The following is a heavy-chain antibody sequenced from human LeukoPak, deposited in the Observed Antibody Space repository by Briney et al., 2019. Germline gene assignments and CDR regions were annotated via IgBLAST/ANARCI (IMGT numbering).Heavy chain of an antibody. V-gene: IGHV4-61*02. D-gene: IGHD3-22*01. CDR2: IYTSGST. CDR3: ARGNYYDSSGSMYYFDY. Sequence: SQTLSLTCTVSGGSVSSGGYFWSWIRQPAGKGLEWIGRIYTSGSTNYNPSLKSRVTISVDTSKNRFSLNLSSVTAADTAVYYCARGNYYDSSGSMYYFDYWGQGTLVTVSS. CDR1: GGSVSSGGYF. J-gene: IGHJ4*02.